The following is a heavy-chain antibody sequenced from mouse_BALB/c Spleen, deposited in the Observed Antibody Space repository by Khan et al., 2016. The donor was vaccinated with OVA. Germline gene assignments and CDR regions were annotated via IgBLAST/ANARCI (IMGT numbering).Heavy chain of an antibody. CDR1: GYTFTSYV. J-gene: IGHJ3*01. CDR2: IYPNNDGP. V-gene: IGHV1S136*01. CDR3: ARVGYYGKGFAY. Sequence: VQLKQSGPELVKPGASVKMSCKASGYTFTSYVMHWVKQKPGQGLEWIGYIYPNNDGPEYNEKFKGKATLTSDRSSSTAYMELNSLTSEDSAVYYCARVGYYGKGFAYWGQGTLVTVSA. D-gene: IGHD2-1*01.